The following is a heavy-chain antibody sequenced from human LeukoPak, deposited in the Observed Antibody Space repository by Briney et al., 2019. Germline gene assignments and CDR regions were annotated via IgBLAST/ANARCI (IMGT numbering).Heavy chain of an antibody. CDR2: IIPIFGTA. J-gene: IGHJ5*02. Sequence: GASVRVSCKASGGTFSSYAISWVRQAPGQGLEWMGRIIPIFGTANYAQKFQGRVTITTDESTSTAYMELSSLRSEDTAVYYCARDLPYYDSSGYDHRRWFDPRGQGTLVTVSS. D-gene: IGHD3-22*01. V-gene: IGHV1-69*05. CDR1: GGTFSSYA. CDR3: ARDLPYYDSSGYDHRRWFDP.